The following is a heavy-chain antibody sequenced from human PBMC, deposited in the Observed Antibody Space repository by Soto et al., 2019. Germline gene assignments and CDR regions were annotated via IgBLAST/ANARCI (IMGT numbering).Heavy chain of an antibody. J-gene: IGHJ4*02. D-gene: IGHD6-19*01. CDR3: ASNYYSSGPD. V-gene: IGHV1-8*01. CDR1: CYTFTSYE. CDR2: MNPNSGNT. Sequence: ASAEVSCPASCYTFTSYEINRVRQATGQGLEWMGWMNPNSGNTGYAQKFQGRVTMTRNTSISTAYMELSSLRSEDTAVYYCASNYYSSGPDWGQGTLVTVSS.